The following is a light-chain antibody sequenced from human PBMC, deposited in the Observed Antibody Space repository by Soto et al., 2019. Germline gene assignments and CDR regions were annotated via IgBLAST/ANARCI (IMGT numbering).Light chain of an antibody. CDR3: VQGTHWPPWT. J-gene: IGKJ1*01. Sequence: DVVMTQSPLSLPVPLGQPASISCTSSQSLVSSAGSTYLTWFQQRPGQSPRRLIYKIFNRDSGVPDRFSGSGSGTNFTLKISRVEAEDVGVYYCVQGTHWPPWTFGQGTKVEIK. CDR1: QSLVSSAGSTY. CDR2: KIF. V-gene: IGKV2-30*01.